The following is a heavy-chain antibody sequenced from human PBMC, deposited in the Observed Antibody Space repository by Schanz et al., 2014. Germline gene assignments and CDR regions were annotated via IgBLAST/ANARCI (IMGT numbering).Heavy chain of an antibody. CDR2: INTNTANP. CDR1: GYTFAMYD. J-gene: IGHJ4*02. V-gene: IGHV7-4-1*02. Sequence: QVQLVQSGPELKKPGASVKVSCKASGYTFAMYDMNWVRQPPGQGLEWMGWINTNTANPTYAQGFTGRFVYTLDASVTTAYLEISSLKAEDTAVYYCARGYSGYSHFDYWGQGALVAVSS. CDR3: ARGYSGYSHFDY. D-gene: IGHD5-12*01.